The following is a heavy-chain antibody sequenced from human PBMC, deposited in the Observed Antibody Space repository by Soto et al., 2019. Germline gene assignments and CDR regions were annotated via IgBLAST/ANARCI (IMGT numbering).Heavy chain of an antibody. CDR2: ISGSGDST. CDR3: ARQAPYSNSWYEIDH. D-gene: IGHD6-13*01. V-gene: IGHV3-23*01. J-gene: IGHJ4*02. CDR1: GFTFSSYG. Sequence: EVQLLESGGGLVQPGGSLRLSCAASGFTFSSYGINWVRQAPGKGLEWVSGISGSGDSTHYADSVKGRFTISRDNSKNTRYLQMNSLRAEDTAVYYCARQAPYSNSWYEIDHWGQGTLVTGSS.